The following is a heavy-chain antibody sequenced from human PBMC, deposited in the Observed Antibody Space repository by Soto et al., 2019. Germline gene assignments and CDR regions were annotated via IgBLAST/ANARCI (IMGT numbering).Heavy chain of an antibody. CDR1: GFTFSSYS. V-gene: IGHV3-48*02. CDR2: ISSSSSTI. Sequence: GGSLRLSCAASGFTFSSYSMNWVRQAPGKGLEWVSYISSSSSTIYYADSVKGRFTISRDNAKNSLYLQMNSLRDEDTAVYYCARDLDYDSSGTYYYYYNGMDVWNQGTTVTV. CDR3: ARDLDYDSSGTYYYYYNGMDV. D-gene: IGHD3-22*01. J-gene: IGHJ6*02.